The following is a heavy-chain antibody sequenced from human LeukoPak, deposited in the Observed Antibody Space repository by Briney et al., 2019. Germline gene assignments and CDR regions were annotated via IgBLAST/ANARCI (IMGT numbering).Heavy chain of an antibody. Sequence: PSETLSLTCTVSGGSISSHDWGWIRQPPGKGLEWIGYIYDSGSTTYNPSLKSRVTILVDTSKDQVSLKLSSVTAADTAVYYCARGRRGRYYDISRYNYFDYWGQGTLVGVSS. D-gene: IGHD3-22*01. CDR2: IYDSGST. V-gene: IGHV4-59*11. J-gene: IGHJ4*02. CDR1: GGSISSHD. CDR3: ARGRRGRYYDISRYNYFDY.